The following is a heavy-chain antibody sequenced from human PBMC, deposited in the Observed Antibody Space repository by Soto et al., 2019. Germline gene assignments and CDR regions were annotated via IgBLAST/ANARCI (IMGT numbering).Heavy chain of an antibody. CDR1: GYCFSSSW. J-gene: IGHJ4*02. V-gene: IGHV5-51*01. CDR2: VYPGDSET. CDR3: AKHADNWGAPYYFDS. Sequence: GESLKISCQASGYCFSSSWIAWVRHSPGKGLEWMGIVYPGDSETRYSPSFRGQVTLSADTSTSTAFLQWNRLKASDTGIYYCAKHADNWGAPYYFDSWGQGTQVTVSS. D-gene: IGHD3-16*01.